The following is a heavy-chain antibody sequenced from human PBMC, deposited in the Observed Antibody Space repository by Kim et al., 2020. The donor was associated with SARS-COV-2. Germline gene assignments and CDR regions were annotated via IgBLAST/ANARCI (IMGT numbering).Heavy chain of an antibody. CDR1: GYSFTTYW. V-gene: IGHV5-51*01. CDR2: IYPGDSDT. Sequence: GESLKISCKGSGYSFTTYWIGWVRQMPGKGLEWMGIIYPGDSDTRYSPSFQGQVTISADTSISTAYLQWSSLKASDTAIYYCARQGGSGDEAGSVDPWGQGTLVTVSS. D-gene: IGHD2-21*02. CDR3: ARQGGSGDEAGSVDP. J-gene: IGHJ5*02.